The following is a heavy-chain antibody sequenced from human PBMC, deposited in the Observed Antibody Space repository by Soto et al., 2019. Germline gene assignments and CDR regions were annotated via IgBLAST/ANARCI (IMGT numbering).Heavy chain of an antibody. J-gene: IGHJ3*02. Sequence: ASVKVSCKASGGTFSSYAISWVRQAPGQGLEWMGGIIPIFGTANYAQKFQGRVTITADESTSTAYTELSSLRSEDTAVYYCASNQLPNQYGDAFDIWGQGTMVTVPS. CDR1: GGTFSSYA. D-gene: IGHD2-2*01. CDR3: ASNQLPNQYGDAFDI. V-gene: IGHV1-69*13. CDR2: IIPIFGTA.